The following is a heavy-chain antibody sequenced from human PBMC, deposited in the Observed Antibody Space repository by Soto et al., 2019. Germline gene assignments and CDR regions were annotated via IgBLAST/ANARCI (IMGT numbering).Heavy chain of an antibody. CDR1: GGSISSYY. J-gene: IGHJ4*02. V-gene: IGHV4-59*01. Sequence: PSETLSLTCTVSGGSISSYYWSWIRQPPGKGLEWIGYIYYSGSTNYNTSLKSRVTISVDTSKNQVSLKLSSVTTADTAVYYCARRYGGNFDYWGQGTPVTVSS. CDR3: ARRYGGNFDY. D-gene: IGHD1-26*01. CDR2: IYYSGST.